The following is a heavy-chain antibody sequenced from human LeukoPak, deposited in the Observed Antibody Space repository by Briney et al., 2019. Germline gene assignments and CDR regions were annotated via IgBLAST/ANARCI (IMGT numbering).Heavy chain of an antibody. Sequence: SVKVSCKASGGTFSSYGITWVRQAPGQGIEWMGRVNLILDMSNIAQMFQDGVTITPDKSTSTAYMELSSLRSEDTAVYFCARTNYYDSSGSQGPGTFYYGLDVWGQGTTVTVSS. D-gene: IGHD3-22*01. J-gene: IGHJ6*02. CDR1: GGTFSSYG. CDR3: ARTNYYDSSGSQGPGTFYYGLDV. V-gene: IGHV1-69*04. CDR2: VNLILDMS.